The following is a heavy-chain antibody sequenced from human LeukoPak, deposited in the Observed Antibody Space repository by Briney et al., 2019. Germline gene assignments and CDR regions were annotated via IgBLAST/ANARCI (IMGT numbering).Heavy chain of an antibody. J-gene: IGHJ5*02. Sequence: PSETLSLTCTVSGGSISSYYWSWIRQPPGKGLEWIGYIYYSGSTNYNPSLKGRVTISVDTSKNQFSLKLSSVTAADTAVYYCAREGLGYGDYGFDPWGQGTLVTVSS. CDR3: AREGLGYGDYGFDP. CDR2: IYYSGST. V-gene: IGHV4-59*01. D-gene: IGHD4-17*01. CDR1: GGSISSYY.